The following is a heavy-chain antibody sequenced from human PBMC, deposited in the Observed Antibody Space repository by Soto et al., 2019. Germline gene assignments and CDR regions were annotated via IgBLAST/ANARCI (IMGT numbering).Heavy chain of an antibody. D-gene: IGHD6-6*01. CDR1: GYTFTGYY. CDR2: INPNSGGI. Sequence: ASVKVSCKASGYTFTGYYMHWVRQAPGQGLEWMGWINPNSGGINYAQKFQGRVTMTRDTSISTAYMELSRLRSDDTAVYYCAKLVSSPLRYFDLWGRGTLVTVSS. J-gene: IGHJ2*01. CDR3: AKLVSSPLRYFDL. V-gene: IGHV1-2*02.